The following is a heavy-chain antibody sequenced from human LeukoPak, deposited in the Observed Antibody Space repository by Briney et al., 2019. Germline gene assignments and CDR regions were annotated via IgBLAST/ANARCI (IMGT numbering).Heavy chain of an antibody. J-gene: IGHJ4*02. CDR1: GGSISSSSYY. Sequence: SETLSLTCTVSGGSISSSSYYWAWIRQPPGKGLEWFGSIYYSGSTYYNPSLKSRVTISVDTSKNQFSLKLSSVTAADTAVYYCARHLDQQWEGDYWGQGTLVTVSS. CDR3: ARHLDQQWEGDY. CDR2: IYYSGST. V-gene: IGHV4-39*01. D-gene: IGHD1-26*01.